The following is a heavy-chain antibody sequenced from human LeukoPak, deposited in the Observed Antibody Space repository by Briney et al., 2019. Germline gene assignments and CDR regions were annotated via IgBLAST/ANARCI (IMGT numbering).Heavy chain of an antibody. CDR2: IKQDGSER. CDR3: ARGGTRGYSPVDY. V-gene: IGHV3-7*03. Sequence: PGGSLRLSCAASGFTFSSFWMNWVRQAPGKGLEWVANIKQDGSERNYVDSVKGRSTISRDNAKNSLFLQTNSLRVEDTAVYYCARGGTRGYSPVDYWGQGALVTVSS. CDR1: GFTFSSFW. D-gene: IGHD5-18*01. J-gene: IGHJ4*02.